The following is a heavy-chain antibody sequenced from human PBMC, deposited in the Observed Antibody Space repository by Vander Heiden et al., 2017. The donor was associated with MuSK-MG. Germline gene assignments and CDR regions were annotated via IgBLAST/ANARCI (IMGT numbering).Heavy chain of an antibody. J-gene: IGHJ4*02. CDR1: GFTFSSYS. CDR2: ISSSSSTI. V-gene: IGHV3-48*01. CDR3: AREVADEYDFWSGPYY. D-gene: IGHD3-3*01. Sequence: EVQLVESGGGLVQPGGALRLSCAASGFTFSSYSMNWVRQAPGKGLEWVSYISSSSSTIYYADSVKGRFTISRDNAKNSLDLKMNSLRAEEPAVYYCAREVADEYDFWSGPYYWGQGTLVAVSS.